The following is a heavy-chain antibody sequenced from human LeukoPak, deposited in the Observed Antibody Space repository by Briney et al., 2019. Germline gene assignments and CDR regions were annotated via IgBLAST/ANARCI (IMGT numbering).Heavy chain of an antibody. CDR2: INPNSGGA. J-gene: IGHJ4*02. Sequence: ASVKVSCKASGYTFTGYYMHWVRQAPGQGLEWMGWINPNSGGANYAQKFQGRVTMTRDTSISTAYMELSRLRSDDTAVYYCARDVSDYHILTAYTSDMAYWGQGTLVTVSS. D-gene: IGHD3-9*01. CDR3: ARDVSDYHILTAYTSDMAY. CDR1: GYTFTGYY. V-gene: IGHV1-2*02.